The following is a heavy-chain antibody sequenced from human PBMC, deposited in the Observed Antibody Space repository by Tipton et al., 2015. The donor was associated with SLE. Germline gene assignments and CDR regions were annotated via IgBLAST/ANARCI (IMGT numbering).Heavy chain of an antibody. Sequence: GSLRLSCAASGFTFSSYSMNWVRQAPGKGLEWVSYISSSSSTIYYADSVKGRFTISRDNAKNSLYPQMNSLRAEDTAVYYCARDIVGGMDVWGQGTTVTVSS. V-gene: IGHV3-48*01. D-gene: IGHD2-15*01. CDR3: ARDIVGGMDV. CDR1: GFTFSSYS. CDR2: ISSSSSTI. J-gene: IGHJ6*02.